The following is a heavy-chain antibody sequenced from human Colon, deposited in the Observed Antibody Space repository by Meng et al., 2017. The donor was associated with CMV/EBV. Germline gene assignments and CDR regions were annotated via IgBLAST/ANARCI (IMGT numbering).Heavy chain of an antibody. J-gene: IGHJ4*02. CDR2: INPNSGGT. CDR3: ATVSGGDFDY. CDR1: GYTFTGYF. V-gene: IGHV1-2*02. Sequence: QVRVVQAGAEVKKPGASVKVSCKASGYTFTGYFMYWVRQAPGQGLEWIGSINPNSGGTNYAQKFQGRVTMTRDTSINTAYMELSRLRSDDTAVYYCATVSGGDFDYWGQGTLVTVSS. D-gene: IGHD1-26*01.